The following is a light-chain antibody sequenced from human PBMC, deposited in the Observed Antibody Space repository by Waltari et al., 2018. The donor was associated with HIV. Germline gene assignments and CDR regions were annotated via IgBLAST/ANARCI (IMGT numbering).Light chain of an antibody. CDR1: QAISSW. Sequence: DIQMTQSPFFVSASVGDRVTITCRASQAISSWLTWYQQRPGAAPKLLIYTSSTLQSGVPTRFSGGRSGANFTLTISSLQPEDFATYFCQQADGLPWTFGQWTKVEMK. J-gene: IGKJ1*01. CDR2: TSS. CDR3: QQADGLPWT. V-gene: IGKV1-12*01.